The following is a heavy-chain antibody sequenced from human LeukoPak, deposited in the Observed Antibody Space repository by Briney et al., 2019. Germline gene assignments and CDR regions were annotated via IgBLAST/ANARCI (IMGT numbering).Heavy chain of an antibody. Sequence: GGSLRLSCAASGFTFSSYAMSWVRRAPGKGLEWVSVISGSGSSYYAASVKGRFTISRDNSKNTLYLEMNSLRGEDTAEYYCAKHDILTGSFYGMDVWGQGTTVTVSS. J-gene: IGHJ6*02. CDR2: ISGSGSS. CDR1: GFTFSSYA. CDR3: AKHDILTGSFYGMDV. V-gene: IGHV3-23*01. D-gene: IGHD3-9*01.